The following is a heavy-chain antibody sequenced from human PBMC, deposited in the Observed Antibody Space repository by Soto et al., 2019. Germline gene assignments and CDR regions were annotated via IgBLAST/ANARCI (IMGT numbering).Heavy chain of an antibody. D-gene: IGHD3-3*01. J-gene: IGHJ4*02. CDR2: ISSSSSYI. CDR3: ARGSDFWSGQFDY. CDR1: GFTFSSYS. Sequence: LRLSCAASGFTFSSYSMNWVRQAPGKGLEWVSSISSSSSYIYYADSVKGRFTISRDNAKNSLYLQMNSLRAEDTAVYYCARGSDFWSGQFDYWGQGTLVTVSS. V-gene: IGHV3-21*01.